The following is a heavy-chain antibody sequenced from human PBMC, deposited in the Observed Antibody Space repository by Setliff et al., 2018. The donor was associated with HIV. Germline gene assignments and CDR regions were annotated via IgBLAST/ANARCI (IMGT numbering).Heavy chain of an antibody. CDR2: IFYSGSA. J-gene: IGHJ4*02. Sequence: PSETLSLTCTVSGGSISSSNYYWGWIRQPPGKGREWIGSIFYSGSANYNPSLTSPVTISVDTSKNQFSLKLRSVTAADTAVYWRAREDSSYHYFDSWGQGMLVSVSS. D-gene: IGHD3-22*01. CDR1: GGSISSSNYY. V-gene: IGHV4-39*02. CDR3: AREDSSYHYFDS.